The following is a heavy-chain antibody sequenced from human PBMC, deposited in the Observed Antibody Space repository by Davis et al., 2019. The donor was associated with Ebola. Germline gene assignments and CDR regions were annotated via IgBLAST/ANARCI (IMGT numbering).Heavy chain of an antibody. CDR3: ARDQPWGLGGWFDP. V-gene: IGHV1-18*01. D-gene: IGHD1-26*01. CDR1: GYTFNSHG. J-gene: IGHJ5*02. Sequence: AASVKVSCKASGYTFNSHGISWVRQAPGQGLEWMAWISAYNGHTNYAQKFQGRLTLTTDTSTSTVYMELSSLRSEDTAVYYCARDQPWGLGGWFDPWGQGTLVTVAS. CDR2: ISAYNGHT.